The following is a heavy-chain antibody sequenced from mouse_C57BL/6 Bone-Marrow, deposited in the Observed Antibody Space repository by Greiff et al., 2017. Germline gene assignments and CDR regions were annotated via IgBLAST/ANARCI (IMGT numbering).Heavy chain of an antibody. V-gene: IGHV1-50*01. CDR3: ARSGWSYAMDY. CDR2: IDPSDSYT. D-gene: IGHD2-3*01. CDR1: GYTFTSYW. J-gene: IGHJ4*01. Sequence: VQLQQPGAELVKPGASVKLSCKASGYTFTSYWMQWVKQRPGQGLEWIGEIDPSDSYTNYNQKFKGKATLTVDTSSSTAYMQLSSLTSEDPAVYYCARSGWSYAMDYWGQGTSVTVSS.